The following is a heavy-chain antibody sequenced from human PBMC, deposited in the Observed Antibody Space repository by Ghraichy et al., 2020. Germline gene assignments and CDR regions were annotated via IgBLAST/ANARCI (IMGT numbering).Heavy chain of an antibody. D-gene: IGHD5-24*01. Sequence: GASLNISCAASGFSLTSYEMHWVRQAPGKGLEWLTHIRSSGSTTFYAESVKGRFTNSRDNAKNSLYLQMNSLRAEDTAVYYCVREVRDVYNYGSFDIWGQGTMVTVSS. CDR1: GFSLTSYE. V-gene: IGHV3-48*03. CDR2: IRSSGSTT. J-gene: IGHJ3*02. CDR3: VREVRDVYNYGSFDI.